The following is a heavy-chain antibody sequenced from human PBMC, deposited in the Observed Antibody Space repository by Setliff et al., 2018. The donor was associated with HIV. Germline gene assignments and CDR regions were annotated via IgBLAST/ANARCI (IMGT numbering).Heavy chain of an antibody. CDR2: ITHSGST. CDR1: GGSFTDFY. D-gene: IGHD4-17*01. V-gene: IGHV4-34*01. Sequence: SETLSLTCAVYGGSFTDFYWTFIRQSPGKGLEWIGEITHSGSTKYNPSLKRRVTVSLDMSKNQFSLKLNSLTAADTGVYYCATFFVSTATTQDYWGQGTLVTVSS. J-gene: IGHJ4*02. CDR3: ATFFVSTATTQDY.